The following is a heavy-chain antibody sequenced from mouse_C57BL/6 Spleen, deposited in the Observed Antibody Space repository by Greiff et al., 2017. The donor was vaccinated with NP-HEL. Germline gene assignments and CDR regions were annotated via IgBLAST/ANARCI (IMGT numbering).Heavy chain of an antibody. J-gene: IGHJ2*01. D-gene: IGHD4-1*01. V-gene: IGHV1-15*01. CDR1: GYTFTDYE. CDR2: IDPETGGT. Sequence: VHLVESGAELVRPGASVTLSCKASGYTFTDYEMHWVKQTPVHGLEWIGAIDPETGGTAYNQKFKGKAILTADKSSSTAYMELRSLTSEDSAVYYCTRGWDALFDYWGQGTTLTVSS. CDR3: TRGWDALFDY.